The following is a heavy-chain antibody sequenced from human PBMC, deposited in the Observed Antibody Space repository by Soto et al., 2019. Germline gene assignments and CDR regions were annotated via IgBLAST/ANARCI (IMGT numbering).Heavy chain of an antibody. CDR1: GYTLTSYY. V-gene: IGHV1-46*01. J-gene: IGHJ3*02. CDR3: ARGGPAIKAFDI. Sequence: QVPLVQSGAEVKKPGASVKVSCKASGYTLTSYYMQWVRQAPGQGLGWMGMINPTSDYTNYAQKLQGRVTLTTDTSTSTVYMELSSLRSEDTAMYYCARGGPAIKAFDIWGQGTMVTVSS. CDR2: INPTSDYT. D-gene: IGHD2-2*01.